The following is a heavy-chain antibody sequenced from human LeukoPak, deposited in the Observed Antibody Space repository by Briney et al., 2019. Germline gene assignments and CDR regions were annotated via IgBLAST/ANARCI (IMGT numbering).Heavy chain of an antibody. CDR2: ISPYSGNT. CDR3: ARTSGVSAAGSPYYFDY. D-gene: IGHD6-13*01. CDR1: GYTFHNYG. V-gene: IGHV1-18*01. Sequence: ASVKVSCKASGYTFHNYGISWVRQAPGQGLEGMGWISPYSGNTDYTERLQGRVPMTTDTSTTTAFMELRSLRSDDTAVYYCARTSGVSAAGSPYYFDYWGQGTLVTVSS. J-gene: IGHJ4*02.